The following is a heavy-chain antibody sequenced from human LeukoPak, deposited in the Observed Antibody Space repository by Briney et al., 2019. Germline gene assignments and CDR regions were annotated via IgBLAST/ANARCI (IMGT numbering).Heavy chain of an antibody. CDR2: ISGSGGST. CDR1: RFTFSSYA. V-gene: IGHV3-23*01. Sequence: GGSLRLSCAASRFTFSSYAMSWVRQAPGKGLEWVSAISGSGGSTYYADSVKGRFTISRDNSKNTLYLQMNSLRAEDTAVYYCAKEGDIVVVPAIDYWGQGTLVTVSS. D-gene: IGHD2-2*01. CDR3: AKEGDIVVVPAIDY. J-gene: IGHJ4*02.